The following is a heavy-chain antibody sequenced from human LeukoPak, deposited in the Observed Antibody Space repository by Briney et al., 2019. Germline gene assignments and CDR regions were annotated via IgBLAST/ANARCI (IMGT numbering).Heavy chain of an antibody. CDR2: INAGNGNT. J-gene: IGHJ4*02. CDR1: GYTFTSYA. V-gene: IGHV1-3*01. D-gene: IGHD2-2*01. Sequence: ASVKVSCKASGYTFTSYAMHWVRQAPGQRLEWMGWINAGNGNTKYSQKFQGRVTITRDTSASTAYMELSSLRSEETAVYYCARVYPYCSSTSCYEAFDYWGQGTLVTVSS. CDR3: ARVYPYCSSTSCYEAFDY.